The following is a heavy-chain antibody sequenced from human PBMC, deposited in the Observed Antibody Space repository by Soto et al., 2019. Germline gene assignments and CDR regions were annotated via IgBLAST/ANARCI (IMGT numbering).Heavy chain of an antibody. J-gene: IGHJ4*02. CDR3: AKDSASAWEPPEYYFDY. Sequence: EVQLLESGGGLVQPGGSLRLSCAASGFTFSSYAMSWVRQAPGKGLEWVSAISGSGGSTYYADSVKGRFTISRDNSKNTLYLQMNSLRAEDTAVYYCAKDSASAWEPPEYYFDYWGQGTLVTVSS. CDR2: ISGSGGST. CDR1: GFTFSSYA. D-gene: IGHD1-26*01. V-gene: IGHV3-23*01.